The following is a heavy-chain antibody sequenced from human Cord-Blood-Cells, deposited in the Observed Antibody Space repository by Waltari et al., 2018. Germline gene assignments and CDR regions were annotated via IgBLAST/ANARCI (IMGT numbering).Heavy chain of an antibody. CDR1: GFSFSSFW. Sequence: EVQLVESGGGLVQPGGSLRLSCAASGFSFSSFWLSWVRQAPGKGLEWVANIKQDGSEKYYVDSVKGRFTISRDNAKNSLYLQMNSLRAEDTAVYYCARDRVGADAFDIWGQGTMVTVSS. CDR3: ARDRVGADAFDI. J-gene: IGHJ3*02. V-gene: IGHV3-7*01. D-gene: IGHD1-26*01. CDR2: IKQDGSEK.